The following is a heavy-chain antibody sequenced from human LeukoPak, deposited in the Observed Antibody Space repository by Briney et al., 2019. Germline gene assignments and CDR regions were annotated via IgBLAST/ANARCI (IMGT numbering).Heavy chain of an antibody. Sequence: PSETLSLTCTVSGGSISSSSYYWGWIRQPPGKGLEWIGSIYYSGSTYYNPSLKSRVTISVDTSKNQFSLKLSSVTAADTAVYYCAGDHTIAAAGLHYWGQGTLVTVSS. D-gene: IGHD6-13*01. CDR2: IYYSGST. V-gene: IGHV4-39*07. J-gene: IGHJ4*02. CDR3: AGDHTIAAAGLHY. CDR1: GGSISSSSYY.